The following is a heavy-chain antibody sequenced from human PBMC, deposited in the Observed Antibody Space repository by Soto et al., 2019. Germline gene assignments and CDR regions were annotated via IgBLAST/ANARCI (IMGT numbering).Heavy chain of an antibody. CDR3: ARDLGGVSMVY. CDR1: GFTFSSYW. D-gene: IGHD1-26*01. Sequence: PGGSLRLSCAASGFTFSSYWMHWVRQAPGKGLVWVSRINTDGSSTTYADSVKGRCTISRDNAKNTLYLQMKNLRVEDTAVYYCARDLGGVSMVYWGQATLVTVYS. V-gene: IGHV3-74*01. J-gene: IGHJ4*02. CDR2: INTDGSST.